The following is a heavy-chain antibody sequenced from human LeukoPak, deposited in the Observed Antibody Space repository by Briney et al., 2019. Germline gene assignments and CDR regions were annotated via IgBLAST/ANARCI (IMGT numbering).Heavy chain of an antibody. CDR3: AKEGLNYYDSSGYYDY. V-gene: IGHV3-23*01. CDR2: ISGSGGST. J-gene: IGHJ4*02. D-gene: IGHD3-22*01. Sequence: GGSLRLSCAASGFTFSSYAMSWVRQAPGKGLEWVSAISGSGGSTYYADSVKGRFTISRDNSKNTLYLQMNSLRAEDAAVYYCAKEGLNYYDSSGYYDYWGQGTLVTVSS. CDR1: GFTFSSYA.